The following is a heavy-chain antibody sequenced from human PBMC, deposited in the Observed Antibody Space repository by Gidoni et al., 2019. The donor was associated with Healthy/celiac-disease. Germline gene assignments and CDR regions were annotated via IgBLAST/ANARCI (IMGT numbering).Heavy chain of an antibody. Sequence: QVQLVESGGGVVQPGRSLRLSCAASGFTFSSYGMHWVRQAPGKGLEWVAVISYDGSNKYYADSVKGRFTISRDNSKNTLYLQMNSLRAEDTAVYYCAKDHLEWLQLILDYWGQGTLVTASS. CDR3: AKDHLEWLQLILDY. CDR2: ISYDGSNK. J-gene: IGHJ4*02. CDR1: GFTFSSYG. V-gene: IGHV3-30*18. D-gene: IGHD5-12*01.